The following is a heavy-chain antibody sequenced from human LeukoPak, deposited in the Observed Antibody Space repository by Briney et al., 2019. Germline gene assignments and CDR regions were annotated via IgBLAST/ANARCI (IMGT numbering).Heavy chain of an antibody. J-gene: IGHJ4*02. V-gene: IGHV3-23*01. CDR1: GFTFSNYA. Sequence: GGSLRLSCAASGFTFSNYAMNWVRQAPGRGLEWVSTIGAGGHLTYYADSVKGRFTLSRDNSKDTVSLQMSSLRVEDTAVYYCAKHLVGSTRAFDYWGEGTLVTVSS. D-gene: IGHD1-26*01. CDR2: IGAGGHLT. CDR3: AKHLVGSTRAFDY.